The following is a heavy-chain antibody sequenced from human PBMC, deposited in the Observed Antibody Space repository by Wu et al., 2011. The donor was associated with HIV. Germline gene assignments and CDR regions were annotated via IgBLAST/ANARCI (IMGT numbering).Heavy chain of an antibody. J-gene: IGHJ6*03. CDR1: GYTFNSYH. CDR3: ARSGEAAEYYYYYMNV. CDR2: INPSGGST. D-gene: IGHD6-13*01. Sequence: QVQLVQSGAEVKKPGASLKVSCKASGYTFNSYHMHWVRQAPGQGLEWMGVINPSGGSTSYAQKVEGRVTMTRDTSTRTFYMELNSLKFEDTAVYYCARSGEAAEYYYYYMNVWAKGPRSPS. V-gene: IGHV1-46*02.